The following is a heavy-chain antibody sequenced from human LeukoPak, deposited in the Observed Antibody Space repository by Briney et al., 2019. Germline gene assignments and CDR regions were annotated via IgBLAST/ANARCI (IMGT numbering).Heavy chain of an antibody. Sequence: GGSLRLSCAASGFTVSSNYMSWVRQAPGKGLEWVAFIRYDGSNKYYADSVKGRFTISRDNSKNTLYLQMNSLRAEETAVYYCAKRLGSGPNFYYYSMDVWGQGTTVTVSS. CDR3: AKRLGSGPNFYYYSMDV. CDR1: GFTVSSNY. V-gene: IGHV3-30*02. J-gene: IGHJ6*02. D-gene: IGHD6-19*01. CDR2: IRYDGSNK.